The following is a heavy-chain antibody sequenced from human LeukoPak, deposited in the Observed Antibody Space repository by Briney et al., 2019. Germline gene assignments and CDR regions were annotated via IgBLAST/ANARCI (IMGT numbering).Heavy chain of an antibody. CDR1: GFTFSSYS. V-gene: IGHV3-48*04. CDR2: ISSSSSTI. J-gene: IGHJ4*02. D-gene: IGHD3-10*01. CDR3: ARDAHYYGSGSYYLDY. Sequence: GGSLRLSCAASGFTFSSYSMNWVRQAPGKGLEWVSYISSSSSTIYYADSVKGRFTISRDNAKNSLYLQMNSLRVEDTAVYYCARDAHYYGSGSYYLDYWGQGTLVTVSS.